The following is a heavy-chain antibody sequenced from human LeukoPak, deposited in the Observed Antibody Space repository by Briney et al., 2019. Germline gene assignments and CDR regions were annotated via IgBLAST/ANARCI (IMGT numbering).Heavy chain of an antibody. CDR3: AAVKTYYYDTSGYYFPLNAFDI. D-gene: IGHD3-22*01. Sequence: ASVKVSCKASGYTFTSYYMHWVRQAPGQGLEWLGIISPSGSSTSYAQKFQGRVTMTRDMSTSTVYMELSSLRSEDTAVYYCAAVKTYYYDTSGYYFPLNAFDIWGQGTMVTVSS. CDR1: GYTFTSYY. J-gene: IGHJ3*02. CDR2: ISPSGSST. V-gene: IGHV1-46*01.